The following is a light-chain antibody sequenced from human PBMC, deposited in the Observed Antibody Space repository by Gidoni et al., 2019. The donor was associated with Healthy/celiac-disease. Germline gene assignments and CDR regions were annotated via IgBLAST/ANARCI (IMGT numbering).Light chain of an antibody. V-gene: IGLV2-23*01. CDR1: SSDVGGYNL. J-gene: IGLJ2*01. CDR2: EGR. CDR3: CSYAGSNVV. Sequence: QSALTQPASVSGSPGQSITISCTGTSSDVGGYNLVPWYQQHPGKAPQLMIYEGRKRPSGVSNRFSGSKSGNTASLTISGLQAEDEADYYCCSYAGSNVVFGGGTKLTVL.